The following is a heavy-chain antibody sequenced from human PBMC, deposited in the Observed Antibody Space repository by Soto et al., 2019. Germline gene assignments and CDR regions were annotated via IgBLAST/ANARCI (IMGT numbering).Heavy chain of an antibody. V-gene: IGHV3-23*01. CDR3: AKDETGLLWFGDFDY. J-gene: IGHJ4*02. CDR1: GFTFSSYA. CDR2: ISGSGGST. D-gene: IGHD3-10*01. Sequence: GGSLRFSCAASGFTFSSYAMSWVRQAPGKGLEWVSAISGSGGSTYYADSVKGRFTISRDNSKNTLYLQMNSLRAEDTAVYYCAKDETGLLWFGDFDYWGQGTLVTVSS.